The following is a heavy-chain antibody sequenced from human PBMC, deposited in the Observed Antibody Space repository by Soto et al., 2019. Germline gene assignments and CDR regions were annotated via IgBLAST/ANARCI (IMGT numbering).Heavy chain of an antibody. J-gene: IGHJ6*02. Sequence: EEQLVESGGGLVQPGGSLRLSCAASGFTVSDHYMTWVRQAPGKGLEWVSVIYSGGSTYYADSVKGRFTISRDNAKNTLYLQMKSLRSEDTAVYYCERDPTVTFPSDDYYGMDVWGQGTTVIVSS. CDR3: ERDPTVTFPSDDYYGMDV. CDR1: GFTVSDHY. D-gene: IGHD5-12*01. V-gene: IGHV3-66*01. CDR2: IYSGGST.